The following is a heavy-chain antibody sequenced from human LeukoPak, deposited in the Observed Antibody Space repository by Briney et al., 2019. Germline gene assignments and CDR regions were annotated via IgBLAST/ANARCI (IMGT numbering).Heavy chain of an antibody. V-gene: IGHV3-74*01. CDR3: TTIRPDY. D-gene: IGHD5-12*01. CDR2: IKSDVSST. Sequence: GGSLRLSCEASGFTFSSYWMHWVCQGPGKGLVWAARIKSDVSSTDYADSVKGRFTISRDNAKNKLYLQMNSLRAEDTGVYYCTTIRPDYWGQGTLVTVSS. J-gene: IGHJ4*02. CDR1: GFTFSSYW.